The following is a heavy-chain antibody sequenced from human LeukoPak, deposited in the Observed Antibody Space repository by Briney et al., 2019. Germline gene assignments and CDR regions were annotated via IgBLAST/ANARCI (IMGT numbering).Heavy chain of an antibody. CDR2: IGGKTDRGTT. CDR3: ARARLAVSSNDFEN. CDR1: GFSFSAAW. V-gene: IGHV3-15*04. D-gene: IGHD6-19*01. J-gene: IGHJ4*02. Sequence: MAGGSLRLSCAASGFSFSAAWMSWVRQIPGKGLEWVGRIGGKTDRGTTDYAAPVKGRFTISRDNAKNSLYLQMNSLRGEDTAVYHCARARLAVSSNDFENWGQGTLVTVSS.